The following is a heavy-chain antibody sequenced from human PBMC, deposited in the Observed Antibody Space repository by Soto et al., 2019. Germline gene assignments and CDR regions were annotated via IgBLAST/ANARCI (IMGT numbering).Heavy chain of an antibody. V-gene: IGHV4-34*01. CDR3: ARGIPDTAMATEIDY. J-gene: IGHJ4*02. CDR1: GGSFSGYY. Sequence: LSLTCAVYGGSFSGYYWSWIRQPPGKGLEWIGEINHSGSTNYNPSLKSRVTISVDTSKNQFSLKLSSVTAADTAVYYCARGIPDTAMATEIDYWGQGTLVTVSS. CDR2: INHSGST. D-gene: IGHD5-18*01.